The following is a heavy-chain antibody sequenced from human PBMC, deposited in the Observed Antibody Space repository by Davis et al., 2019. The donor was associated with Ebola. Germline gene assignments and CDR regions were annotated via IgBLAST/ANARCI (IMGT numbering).Heavy chain of an antibody. J-gene: IGHJ5*02. D-gene: IGHD3-22*01. CDR2: INHSGST. CDR3: ARLSSSGYYLNWFDP. Sequence: SETLSLTCAVYGGSFSGYYWSWIRQPPGKGLEWIGEINHSGSTNYNPSLKSRVTISVDTSKNQFSLKLSSVTAADTAVYYCARLSSSGYYLNWFDPWGQGTLVTVSS. CDR1: GGSFSGYY. V-gene: IGHV4-34*01.